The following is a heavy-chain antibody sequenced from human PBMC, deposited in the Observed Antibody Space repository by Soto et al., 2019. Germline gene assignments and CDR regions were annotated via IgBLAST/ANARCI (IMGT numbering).Heavy chain of an antibody. CDR3: ARGMMTYYYGSGSYFYYYYYIDV. J-gene: IGHJ6*03. V-gene: IGHV3-11*01. Sequence: QVQLVESGGGLVKPGGSLRLSCAASGFTFSDYYMSWIRQAPGKGLEWVSYISSSGSTIYYADSVKGRFTISRDNPKNALYLQMNGLRAEYAAVYYCARGMMTYYYGSGSYFYYYYYIDVWGKGTTLTVCS. CDR2: ISSSGSTI. CDR1: GFTFSDYY. D-gene: IGHD3-10*01.